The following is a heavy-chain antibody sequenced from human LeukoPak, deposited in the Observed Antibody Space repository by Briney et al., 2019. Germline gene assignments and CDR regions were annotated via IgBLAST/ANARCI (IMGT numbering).Heavy chain of an antibody. J-gene: IGHJ2*01. CDR3: ARGPATAATRYFDL. D-gene: IGHD2-15*01. CDR2: NYYSGST. CDR1: GGSISSYY. Sequence: SETLSLTCTVSGGSISSYYWSWIRQPPGKGLEWIGNNYYSGSTNNNPSLKSRVTISLDTSKNQFSLKLSSVTAADTAVYYCARGPATAATRYFDLWGRGTLVTVSS. V-gene: IGHV4-59*01.